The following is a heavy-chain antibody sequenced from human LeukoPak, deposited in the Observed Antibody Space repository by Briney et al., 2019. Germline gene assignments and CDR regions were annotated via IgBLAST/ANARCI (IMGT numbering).Heavy chain of an antibody. D-gene: IGHD6-19*01. CDR2: IDWDDDK. J-gene: IGHJ4*02. V-gene: IGHV2-70*04. CDR1: GFSLSTSGMR. Sequence: SGPTLVNPTQTLTLTCTFSGFSLSTSGMRVSWIRQPPGKALEWLARIDWDDDKFYSTSLKTRLTISKDTSKKQVVLTMTNMDPVDTATYYCARVPYSSGWYYFDYWGQGTLVTVSS. CDR3: ARVPYSSGWYYFDY.